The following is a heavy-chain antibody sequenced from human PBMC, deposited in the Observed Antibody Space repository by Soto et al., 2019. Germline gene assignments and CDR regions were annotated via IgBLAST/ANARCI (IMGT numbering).Heavy chain of an antibody. Sequence: GGSLRLSCVASGFTFNDFATHWVRQAPGKGLEWVSGIPWNSGTLDYADPVRGRFSISRDNAKNSLYLQMNSLRVEDTALYYCARHRGYHYYGMDVWGQGTTVTVSS. V-gene: IGHV3-9*01. CDR3: ARHRGYHYYGMDV. CDR1: GFTFNDFA. J-gene: IGHJ6*02. CDR2: IPWNSGTL.